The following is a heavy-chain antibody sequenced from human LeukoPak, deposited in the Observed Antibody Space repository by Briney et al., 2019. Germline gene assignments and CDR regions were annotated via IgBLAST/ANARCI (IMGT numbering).Heavy chain of an antibody. CDR2: ISSSSSYT. CDR1: GFTFSDYY. V-gene: IGHV3-11*05. D-gene: IGHD3-10*02. CDR3: ARDVRPYYYGMDV. Sequence: GGSLRLSCAASGFTFSDYYMSWIRQAPGKGLEWVSYISSSSSYTNYADSVKGRFTISRDNAKNSLYLQMNSLRAEDTAVCYCARDVRPYYYGMDVWGQGTTVTVSS. J-gene: IGHJ6*02.